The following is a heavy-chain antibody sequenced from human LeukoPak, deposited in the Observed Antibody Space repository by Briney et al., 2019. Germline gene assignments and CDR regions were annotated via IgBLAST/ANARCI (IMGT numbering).Heavy chain of an antibody. D-gene: IGHD6-19*01. V-gene: IGHV3-7*01. CDR2: IKQDGSDK. J-gene: IGHJ5*02. Sequence: GGSLRLSCAASGFTFSSYWMSWVRQAPGKGLEWVANIKQDGSDKYYVDSVKGRFTISRDNAKSSVYLQMNSLRAEDTALYYCARAVAENWFDPWGQGTLVTV. CDR1: GFTFSSYW. CDR3: ARAVAENWFDP.